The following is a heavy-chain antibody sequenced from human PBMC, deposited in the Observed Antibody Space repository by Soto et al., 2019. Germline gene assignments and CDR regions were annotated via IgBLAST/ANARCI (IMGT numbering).Heavy chain of an antibody. D-gene: IGHD3-22*01. J-gene: IGHJ4*02. CDR2: IYHSGST. CDR1: GGSISSGGYY. Sequence: QVQLQESGPGLVKPSQTLSLTCTVSGGSISSGGYYWSWIRQHPGKGLEWIGYIYHSGSTYYNPSLKSRVTIPLDTSKNQFSLKLNSVTAAGTAVYYCGRVDDTSGYRGGGFDYWGQGTLVTVSS. V-gene: IGHV4-31*03. CDR3: GRVDDTSGYRGGGFDY.